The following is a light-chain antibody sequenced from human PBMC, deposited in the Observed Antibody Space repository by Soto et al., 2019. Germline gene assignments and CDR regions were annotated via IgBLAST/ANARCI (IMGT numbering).Light chain of an antibody. Sequence: DVVMTQSPLSLPVTLGQPASISCRSSQSLVHSNGNTYLHWFQQRPGQSPRRLIYRVSNRESGVTDRVSGSGSGTDFTLKISRVEAEDVGVYYCMQGTHWPPWTFGQGTKVEIK. CDR1: QSLVHSNGNTY. J-gene: IGKJ1*01. CDR3: MQGTHWPPWT. CDR2: RVS. V-gene: IGKV2-30*02.